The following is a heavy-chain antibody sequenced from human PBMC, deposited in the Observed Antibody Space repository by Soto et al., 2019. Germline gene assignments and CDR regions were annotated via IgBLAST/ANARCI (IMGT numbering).Heavy chain of an antibody. J-gene: IGHJ4*02. CDR2: ISYDGSNK. D-gene: IGHD2-21*02. V-gene: IGHV3-30*18. CDR3: AKDRKPYGGVVVTATPVPIDY. CDR1: GFTFSSYG. Sequence: GGSLRLSCAASGFTFSSYGMHWVRQAPGKGLEWVAVISYDGSNKYYADSVKGRFTISRDNSKNTLYLQMNSLRAEDTAVYYCAKDRKPYGGVVVTATPVPIDYWGQGTLVTVSS.